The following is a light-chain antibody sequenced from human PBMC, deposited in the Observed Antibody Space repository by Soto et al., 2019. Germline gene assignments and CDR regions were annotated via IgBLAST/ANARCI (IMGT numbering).Light chain of an antibody. CDR1: SSDVGAYYY. V-gene: IGLV2-14*01. J-gene: IGLJ1*01. CDR2: EVS. Sequence: QSALTQPASVSGSPGQSITISCTGTSSDVGAYYYVSWYQQHPGKAPKYLIYEVSNRPSGISDRFSGSKSGTTASLTISALQAEEDADYYCSSYTTTDPYVFGTGSKVTVL. CDR3: SSYTTTDPYV.